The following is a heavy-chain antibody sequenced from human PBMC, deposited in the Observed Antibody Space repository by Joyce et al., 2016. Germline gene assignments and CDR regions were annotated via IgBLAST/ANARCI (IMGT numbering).Heavy chain of an antibody. CDR2: ISGSGGET. J-gene: IGHJ3*02. D-gene: IGHD1-14*01. Sequence: EVQLLESGGGLVQPGGSQRLSCAASGFTFRTYGMSWVRLAPGKGLEWVAGISGSGGETYYADSVKGRFTISRDKSKNTVHLHMHSLRAEDTAVYYCAKDTLFETGAFDIWGQGTMVTVSP. V-gene: IGHV3-23*01. CDR1: GFTFRTYG. CDR3: AKDTLFETGAFDI.